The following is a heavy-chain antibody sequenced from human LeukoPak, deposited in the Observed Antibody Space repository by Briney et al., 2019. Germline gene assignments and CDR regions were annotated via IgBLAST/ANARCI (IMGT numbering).Heavy chain of an antibody. J-gene: IGHJ4*02. CDR3: ARSRVTMIVVFDY. V-gene: IGHV3-30-3*01. CDR2: ISYDGSNK. D-gene: IGHD3-22*01. CDR1: GFTFSSYA. Sequence: GGSLTLSCAASGFTFSSYATHWVRQAPGKGLEWVAVISYDGSNKYYADSVKGRFTISRDNSKNTLYLQMNSLRAEDTAVYYCARSRVTMIVVFDYWGQGTLVTVSS.